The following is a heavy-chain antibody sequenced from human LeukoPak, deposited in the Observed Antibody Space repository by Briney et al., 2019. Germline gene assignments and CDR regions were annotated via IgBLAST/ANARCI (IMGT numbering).Heavy chain of an antibody. D-gene: IGHD2-2*01. CDR3: ARRLTQYDCFDP. CDR1: GDSVSSNSVT. CDR2: TYYRSTWYN. J-gene: IGHJ5*02. V-gene: IGHV6-1*01. Sequence: SQTLSLTCAISGDSVSSNSVTWNCIRQSPSRGLEWLGRTYYRSTWYNDYAVSVRGRITVNPDTSKNQFSLHLNSVTPEDTAVYYCARRLTQYDCFDPWGQGILVTVSS.